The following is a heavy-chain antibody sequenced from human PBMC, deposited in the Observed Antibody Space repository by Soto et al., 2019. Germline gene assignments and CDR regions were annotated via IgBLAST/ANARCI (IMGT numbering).Heavy chain of an antibody. J-gene: IGHJ4*02. CDR3: ARDLAAADY. Sequence: QVHLVQYGAEVKKPGASVKVSCTASGYIFINYYIHWVRQAPGQGLEWIGIINPNGGSTNYAQKFRGLVTMARDTSTSTVYTDLSSLRSDDTAVNHCARDLAAADYWGQGTLVTVSS. D-gene: IGHD6-13*01. CDR2: INPNGGST. V-gene: IGHV1-46*01. CDR1: GYIFINYY.